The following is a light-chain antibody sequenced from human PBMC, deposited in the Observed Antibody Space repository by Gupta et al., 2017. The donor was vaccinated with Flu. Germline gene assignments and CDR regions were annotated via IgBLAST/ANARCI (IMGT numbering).Light chain of an antibody. Sequence: QSALTQPASVSGSPGQSITISCTGTNSDIGGYNYVSWYQQHPGKVPKLMIYDVKTRPSGVSNRFSGSKSGNTASLTISGLQAEDEADYYCTSFTSGSTYVFGTGTKVTVL. CDR1: NSDIGGYNY. V-gene: IGLV2-14*03. CDR2: DVK. CDR3: TSFTSGSTYV. J-gene: IGLJ1*01.